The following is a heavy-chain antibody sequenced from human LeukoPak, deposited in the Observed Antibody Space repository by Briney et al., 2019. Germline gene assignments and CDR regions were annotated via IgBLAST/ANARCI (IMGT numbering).Heavy chain of an antibody. CDR1: GGSISSSNW. V-gene: IGHV4-4*02. Sequence: SGTLSLTCAVSGGSISSSNWWSWVRQPPGKGLEWIGYISYSGSTNYNPSLKSRVTISVDTSKNQFSLKLSSVTAADTAVYYCARGAPGFWGQGTLVTVSS. CDR2: ISYSGST. J-gene: IGHJ4*02. CDR3: ARGAPGF.